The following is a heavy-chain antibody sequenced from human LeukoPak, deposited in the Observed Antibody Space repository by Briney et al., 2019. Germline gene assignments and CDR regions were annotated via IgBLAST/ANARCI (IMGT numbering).Heavy chain of an antibody. V-gene: IGHV4-4*02. CDR3: AGAAAGTEEDYYYYGMDV. Sequence: SETLSRTCAVSGFSISSSNWGSWVRQPPGKGLEWIGAIYHSGSTNYNPSLKSRVTISVDKSKNQFSLKLSSVTAADTAVYYCAGAAAGTEEDYYYYGMDVWGLGTTVTVSS. D-gene: IGHD6-13*01. CDR2: IYHSGST. J-gene: IGHJ6*02. CDR1: GFSISSSNW.